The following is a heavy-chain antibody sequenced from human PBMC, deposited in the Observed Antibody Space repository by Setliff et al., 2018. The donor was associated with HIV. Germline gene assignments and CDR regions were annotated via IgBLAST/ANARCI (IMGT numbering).Heavy chain of an antibody. Sequence: GSLRLSCTASGFTFSSYAMTWVRQAPGKGLGWVSAISGSGGSTYYADSVKGRFTISRDNSKNTLYLQMNSLNTEDTATYYGIFYYYGYPYWGQGTLVTVSS. J-gene: IGHJ4*02. CDR2: ISGSGGST. V-gene: IGHV3-23*01. CDR3: IFYYYGYPY. D-gene: IGHD3-10*01. CDR1: GFTFSSYA.